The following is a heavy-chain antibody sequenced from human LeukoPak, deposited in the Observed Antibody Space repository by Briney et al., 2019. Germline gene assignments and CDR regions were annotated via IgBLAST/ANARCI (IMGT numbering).Heavy chain of an antibody. CDR1: GFIFSSYN. J-gene: IGHJ4*02. V-gene: IGHV3-21*01. Sequence: GGSLRLSCAASGFIFSSYNIDWVRQAPGKGLEWVSSISSSSSYIYYADSVKGRFTISRDNAKNTLFLQINSLRAEDTAVYYCAREILAPGKTHDYWGQGTLVTVFS. CDR3: AREILAPGKTHDY. CDR2: ISSSSSYI.